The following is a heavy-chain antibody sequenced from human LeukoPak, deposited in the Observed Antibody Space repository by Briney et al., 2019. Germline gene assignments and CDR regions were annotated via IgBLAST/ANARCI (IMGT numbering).Heavy chain of an antibody. CDR1: GGSISSSSYY. Sequence: PSETLSLTCTVSGGSISSSSYYWGWIRQPPGRGLEWIGSIYYSGSTYYNPSLKSRVTISVDTSKNQFSLKLSSVTAADTAVYYCARHRDHDYGDYWDWFDPWGQGTLVTVSS. CDR2: IYYSGST. CDR3: ARHRDHDYGDYWDWFDP. D-gene: IGHD4-17*01. J-gene: IGHJ5*02. V-gene: IGHV4-39*01.